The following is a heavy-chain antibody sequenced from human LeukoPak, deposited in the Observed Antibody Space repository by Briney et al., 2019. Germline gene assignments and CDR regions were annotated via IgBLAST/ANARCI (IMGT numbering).Heavy chain of an antibody. J-gene: IGHJ4*02. CDR2: ISGSGGST. D-gene: IGHD3-10*01. CDR1: GFTFSSYA. CDR3: ASDLWFGEFIRDY. V-gene: IGHV3-23*01. Sequence: GGSLRLSCAVSGFTFSSYAMSWVRQAPGKGLEWVSAISGSGGSTYYADSVKGRFTISRDNSKNTLCLQMNSLRAEDTAVYYCASDLWFGEFIRDYWGQGTLVTVSS.